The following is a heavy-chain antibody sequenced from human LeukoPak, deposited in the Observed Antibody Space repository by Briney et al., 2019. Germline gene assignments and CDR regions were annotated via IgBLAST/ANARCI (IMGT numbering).Heavy chain of an antibody. Sequence: TGGSLRLSCAGSGFPFSSHGMNWVRQAPGKGLEWVSGISPGGPTYYADSVKGRFTISRDNSKNTLYLQMNSLRAEDTAVYYCAKDYEPLVGVHRWGDWFDPWGQGTLVTVSS. CDR3: AKDYEPLVGVHRWGDWFDP. D-gene: IGHD1-26*01. CDR1: GFPFSSHG. J-gene: IGHJ5*02. CDR2: ISPGGPT. V-gene: IGHV3-23*01.